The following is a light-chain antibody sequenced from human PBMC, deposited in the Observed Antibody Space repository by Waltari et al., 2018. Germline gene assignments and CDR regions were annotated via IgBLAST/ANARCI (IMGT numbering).Light chain of an antibody. V-gene: IGLV1-51*01. J-gene: IGLJ3*02. CDR2: DDN. CDR3: ATWDTSLSAGDWV. Sequence: QPVLTQSPSVSAAPGQKVIISCSGSSSNVGNNYVSWYQQLPGTAPKLLIYDDNQGPSGIPDRCSGSKSGTSATLGITGLQTGDEADYYCATWDTSLSAGDWVFGGGTKLTVL. CDR1: SSNVGNNY.